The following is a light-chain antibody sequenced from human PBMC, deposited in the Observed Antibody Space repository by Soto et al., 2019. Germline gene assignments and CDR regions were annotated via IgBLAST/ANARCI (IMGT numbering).Light chain of an antibody. V-gene: IGKV1-39*01. CDR2: AAS. J-gene: IGKJ4*01. CDR3: QQSYSTPLT. Sequence: DIQMTQSPSSLSASVGDRVTITCRASQSISSYLNWYQQKPGKAPKLLIYAASSLQSGVPSRFSGSGSGTDFTITISSLQPEDFATYYCQQSYSTPLTFGGGTKVEI. CDR1: QSISSY.